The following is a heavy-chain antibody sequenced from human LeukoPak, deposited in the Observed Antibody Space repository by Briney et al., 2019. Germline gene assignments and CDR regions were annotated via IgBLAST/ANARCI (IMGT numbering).Heavy chain of an antibody. V-gene: IGHV1-69*05. CDR2: IIPIFGTA. CDR1: GYTFTSYG. D-gene: IGHD2-2*01. J-gene: IGHJ4*02. Sequence: SMKVSCKASGYTFTSYGISWVRQAPGQGLEWMGGIIPIFGTANYAQKFQGRVTITTDESTSTAYMELSSLRSEDTAVYYCARVRDCSSTSCYGWDYWGQGTLVTVSS. CDR3: ARVRDCSSTSCYGWDY.